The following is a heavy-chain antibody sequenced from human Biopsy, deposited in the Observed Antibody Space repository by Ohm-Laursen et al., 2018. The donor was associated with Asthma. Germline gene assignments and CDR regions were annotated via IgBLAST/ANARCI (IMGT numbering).Heavy chain of an antibody. V-gene: IGHV3-9*01. CDR1: GFSFDDCA. D-gene: IGHD3-22*01. CDR3: AKSADYYDSTDYLDF. CDR2: ISWNSGNI. Sequence: SLRLSSSASGFSFDDCAMHWVRQAPGKGLERVSSISWNSGNIDYAVSVKGRFTISRDNAKNSLYLQMQSLRPEDTAFYYCAKSADYYDSTDYLDFWGRGTLVTVSS. J-gene: IGHJ4*01.